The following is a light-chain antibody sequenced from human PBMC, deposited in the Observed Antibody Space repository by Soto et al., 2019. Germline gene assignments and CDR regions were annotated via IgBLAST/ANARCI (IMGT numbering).Light chain of an antibody. CDR1: QSVSSSY. Sequence: VLTQSPGTLSLSPGERATLSCRASQSVSSSYLAWYQQKPGQAPRLLIYGASSRATGIPDRFSGGGSGTDFSLTISRLDPEDCAVYYCQQYSSSPITFGQGTRLEIK. J-gene: IGKJ5*01. CDR3: QQYSSSPIT. V-gene: IGKV3-20*01. CDR2: GAS.